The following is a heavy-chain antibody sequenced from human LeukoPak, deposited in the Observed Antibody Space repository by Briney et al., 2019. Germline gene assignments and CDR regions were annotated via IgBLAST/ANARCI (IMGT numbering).Heavy chain of an antibody. CDR2: IYYSGSA. V-gene: IGHV4-59*01. J-gene: IGHJ4*02. Sequence: SETLSLTSTVSGGSISSDYWSWIRQPPGKGLEWIGYIYYSGSANYNPSLKSRVTISVDTSKNRFSLKLTSVTAAATAVYYCASGSGSNYPSYRGQGTLVTVAS. CDR3: ASGSGSNYPSY. D-gene: IGHD3-10*01. CDR1: GGSISSDY.